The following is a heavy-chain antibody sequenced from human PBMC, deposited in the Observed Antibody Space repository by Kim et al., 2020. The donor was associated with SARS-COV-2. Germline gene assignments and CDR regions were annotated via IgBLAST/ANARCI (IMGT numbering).Heavy chain of an antibody. CDR1: GFNFDDYT. V-gene: IGHV3-43*01. CDR3: TKDATLIPFDY. CDR2: ITRDGGDT. Sequence: GGSLRLSCAASGFNFDDYTMHWVRQLPRKGLEWVSLITRDGGDTHYADSVKGRFSISRDNSRNSVYLQMNSLRTEDSALYYCTKDATLIPFDYWGQGTLVTVSS. D-gene: IGHD2-21*01. J-gene: IGHJ4*02.